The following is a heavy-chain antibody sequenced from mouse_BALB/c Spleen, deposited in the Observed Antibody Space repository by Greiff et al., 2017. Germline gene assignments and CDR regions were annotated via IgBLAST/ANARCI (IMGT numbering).Heavy chain of an antibody. D-gene: IGHD1-1*01. J-gene: IGHJ3*01. V-gene: IGHV2-6-7*01. Sequence: VHLVESGPGLVAPSQSLSITCTVSGFSLTGYGVNWVRQPPGKGLEWLGMIWGDGSTDYNSALKSRLSISKDNSKSQVFLKMNSLQTDDTARYYCAREGTHYYGSSYGWFAYWGQGTLVTVSA. CDR3: AREGTHYYGSSYGWFAY. CDR1: GFSLTGYG. CDR2: IWGDGST.